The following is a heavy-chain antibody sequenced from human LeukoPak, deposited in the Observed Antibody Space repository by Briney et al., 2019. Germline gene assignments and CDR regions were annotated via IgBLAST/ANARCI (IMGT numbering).Heavy chain of an antibody. CDR2: ISGSGGYT. V-gene: IGHV3-23*01. Sequence: PGGSLRLSCAASGFTFSSYAMSWVRQAPGKGLGLVSDISGSGGYTYYADSVKGRFTIPRDNSKNTLYLQMNSLRVEDTAEYHCAKGRGEYYHYGMDVWGQGTTVTVSS. D-gene: IGHD5-24*01. CDR1: GFTFSSYA. J-gene: IGHJ6*02. CDR3: AKGRGEYYHYGMDV.